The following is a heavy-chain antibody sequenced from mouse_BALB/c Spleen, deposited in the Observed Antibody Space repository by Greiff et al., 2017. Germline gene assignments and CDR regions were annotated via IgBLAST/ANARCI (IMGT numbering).Heavy chain of an antibody. V-gene: IGHV1-85*01. CDR2: IFPGDGST. CDR3: ARRGYGNYWYFDV. Sequence: VNVVESGAELVKPGASVKLSCKASGYTFTSYDINWVRQRPEQGLEWIGWIFPGDGSTKYNEKFKGKATLTTDKSSSTAYMQLSRLTSEDSAVYFCARRGYGNYWYFDVWGAGTTVTVSS. J-gene: IGHJ1*01. CDR1: GYTFTSYD. D-gene: IGHD2-10*02.